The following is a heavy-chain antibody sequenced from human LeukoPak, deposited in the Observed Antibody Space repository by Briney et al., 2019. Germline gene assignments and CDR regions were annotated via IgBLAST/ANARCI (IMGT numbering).Heavy chain of an antibody. CDR2: ISYSGST. Sequence: SETLSLTCTVSGGSIRSDYWSWIRQPPGKGLEWIGYISYSGSTNYNPSLKSRVTISVDTSTNQFSLNLSSVTAADTAVYSCARAVGVGRGTYFDLWGRGTLVTVSS. CDR3: ARAVGVGRGTYFDL. D-gene: IGHD1-1*01. J-gene: IGHJ2*01. CDR1: GGSIRSDY. V-gene: IGHV4-59*08.